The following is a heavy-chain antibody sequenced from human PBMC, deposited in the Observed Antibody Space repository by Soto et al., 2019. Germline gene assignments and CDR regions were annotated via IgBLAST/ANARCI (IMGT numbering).Heavy chain of an antibody. CDR1: GGSVRSGSYY. CDR3: ACVAESGRGVFDY. CDR2: IYYGGST. D-gene: IGHD5-12*01. J-gene: IGHJ4*02. V-gene: IGHV4-61*01. Sequence: PSETLSLTCTVSGGSVRSGSYYWSWIRQPPGKGLEWIGYIYYGGSTNYNPSLKSRVTISVDTSKNQFSLKLSSVTAADTGVYYCACVAESGRGVFDYWGQGTLVTVSS.